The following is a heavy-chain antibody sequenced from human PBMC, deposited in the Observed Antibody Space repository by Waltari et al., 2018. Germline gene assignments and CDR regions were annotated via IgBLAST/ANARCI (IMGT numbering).Heavy chain of an antibody. V-gene: IGHV1-69*05. CDR3: ARDPEGRWLQPPTLYFDY. Sequence: QVQLVQSGAEVKKPGSSVKVSCKASGGTLSTYAISWVRQAPVPGLEWMWGIIPMFGTANYAQKCQGRVTITTDESTSTAYMELSSLRSEDTAVYYCARDPEGRWLQPPTLYFDYWGQGTLVTVSS. CDR1: GGTLSTYA. CDR2: IIPMFGTA. J-gene: IGHJ4*02. D-gene: IGHD5-12*01.